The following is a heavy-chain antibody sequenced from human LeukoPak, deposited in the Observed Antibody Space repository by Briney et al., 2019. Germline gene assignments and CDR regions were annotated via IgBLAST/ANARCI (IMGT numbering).Heavy chain of an antibody. CDR1: GFTFGSYA. V-gene: IGHV3-30*04. Sequence: PGGSLRLSCAASGFTFGSYAMHWVRQAPGKGLEWVAVISYDGGNKYYADSVKGRFTISRDNSKNTLYLQMNSLRAEDTAVYYCARDGSAMVTGWFDPWGQGTLVTVSS. CDR2: ISYDGGNK. CDR3: ARDGSAMVTGWFDP. D-gene: IGHD5-18*01. J-gene: IGHJ5*02.